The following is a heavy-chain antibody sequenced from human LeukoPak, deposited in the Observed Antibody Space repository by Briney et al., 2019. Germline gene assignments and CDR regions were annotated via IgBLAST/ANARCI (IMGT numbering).Heavy chain of an antibody. V-gene: IGHV3-11*04. Sequence: GGSLRLSCAASGFTFNAYYMTWVRQAPGKGLEWISYISGSGSRIYYADSMKGRFAISRDNTGNSLFLHMNSLRAEDTAVYYCARVMAPAPYNWFDPWGQGTLVTVSS. CDR1: GFTFNAYY. CDR3: ARVMAPAPYNWFDP. CDR2: ISGSGSRI. J-gene: IGHJ5*02. D-gene: IGHD2-2*01.